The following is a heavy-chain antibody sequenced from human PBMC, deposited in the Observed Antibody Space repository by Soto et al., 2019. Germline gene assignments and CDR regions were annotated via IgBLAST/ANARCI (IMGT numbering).Heavy chain of an antibody. Sequence: SETLSVTCTFYYGSFSGYYLSLILKPPVKLLECIWEINHSGSTNYNPSLKSRVTISVDTSKNQFSLKLSSVTAADTAVYYCARERGGWIFGVVLYYYYYMDVWGKGTTVTVS. CDR3: ARERGGWIFGVVLYYYYYMDV. CDR2: INHSGST. CDR1: YGSFSGYY. D-gene: IGHD3-3*01. V-gene: IGHV4-34*01. J-gene: IGHJ6*03.